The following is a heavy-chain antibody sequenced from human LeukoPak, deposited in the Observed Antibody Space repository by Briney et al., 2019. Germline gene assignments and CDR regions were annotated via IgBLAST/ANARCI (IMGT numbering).Heavy chain of an antibody. CDR2: ISSSSSYI. CDR1: GFTFSSYS. J-gene: IGHJ6*04. Sequence: GGSLRLSCAASGFTFSSYSMNWVRQAPGKGLEWVSSISSSSSYIYYADSVKGRFTISRDNAKNSLYLQMNSLRAEDTAVYYCARSTTATDCMDVWGKGTTVTVSS. CDR3: ARSTTATDCMDV. D-gene: IGHD4-17*01. V-gene: IGHV3-21*01.